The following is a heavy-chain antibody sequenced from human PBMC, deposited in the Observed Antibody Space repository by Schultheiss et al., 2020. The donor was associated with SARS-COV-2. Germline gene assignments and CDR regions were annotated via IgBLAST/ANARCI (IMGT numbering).Heavy chain of an antibody. D-gene: IGHD6-6*01. J-gene: IGHJ3*02. V-gene: IGHV4-34*01. Sequence: SETLSLTCAVYGGSFSGYYWSWIRQPPGKGLEWIGEINHSGSTNYNPSLKSRVTISVDTSKNQFSLKLSSVTAADTAVYYCARDSSSLDDAFDIWGQGTMVTVSS. CDR1: GGSFSGYY. CDR2: INHSGST. CDR3: ARDSSSLDDAFDI.